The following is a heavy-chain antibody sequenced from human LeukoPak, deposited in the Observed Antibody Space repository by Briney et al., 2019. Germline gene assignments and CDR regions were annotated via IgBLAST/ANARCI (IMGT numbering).Heavy chain of an antibody. CDR3: ARARDYGSGKANAFDI. Sequence: GGSLRLSCAASGFTFSSYWMSWVRQAPGKGLEWVANIKRDGSEKYYVDSLKGRFTISRDNAENSLYLQMNSLRAEDTAVYYCARARDYGSGKANAFDIWGQGTTVTVSS. V-gene: IGHV3-7*05. J-gene: IGHJ3*02. CDR2: IKRDGSEK. D-gene: IGHD3-10*01. CDR1: GFTFSSYW.